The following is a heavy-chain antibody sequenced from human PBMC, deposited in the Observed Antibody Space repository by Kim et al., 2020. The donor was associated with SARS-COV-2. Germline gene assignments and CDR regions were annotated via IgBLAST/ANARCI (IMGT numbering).Heavy chain of an antibody. CDR3: ARDTGYSSSWYEY. V-gene: IGHV3-66*01. J-gene: IGHJ4*02. CDR1: GFTVSSNY. Sequence: GGSLRLSCAASGFTVSSNYMSWVRQAPGKGLEWVSVIYSGGSTYYADSVKGRFTISRDNSKNTLYLQMNSLRAEDTAVYYCARDTGYSSSWYEYWGQGTLVTVSS. CDR2: IYSGGST. D-gene: IGHD6-13*01.